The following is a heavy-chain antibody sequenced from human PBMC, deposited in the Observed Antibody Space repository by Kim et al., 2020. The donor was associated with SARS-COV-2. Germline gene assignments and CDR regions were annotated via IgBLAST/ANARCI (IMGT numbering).Heavy chain of an antibody. J-gene: IGHJ6*02. Sequence: GGSLRLSCAASGFTFDDYAMHWVRQAPGKGLEWVSGISWNSGSIGYADSVKGRFTISRDNAKNSLYLQMNSLRAEDTALYYCAKDIGLTTPVGYYGMDVWGQGTTVTVSS. V-gene: IGHV3-9*01. CDR1: GFTFDDYA. D-gene: IGHD4-17*01. CDR3: AKDIGLTTPVGYYGMDV. CDR2: ISWNSGSI.